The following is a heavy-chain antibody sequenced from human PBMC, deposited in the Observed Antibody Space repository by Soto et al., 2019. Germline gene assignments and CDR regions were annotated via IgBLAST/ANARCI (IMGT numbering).Heavy chain of an antibody. CDR2: IYHNGNT. J-gene: IGHJ4*02. CDR1: LGPIGGPNW. CDR3: ARDLTY. V-gene: IGHV4-4*02. Sequence: SEPLPLRSTVSLGPIGGPNWWTWVRQNPGKGLEWIGEIYHNGNTNYNPSLRSRATISVDMSKRQFSVNVNCVTAADTAIYYCARDLTYWGQATLVTVS.